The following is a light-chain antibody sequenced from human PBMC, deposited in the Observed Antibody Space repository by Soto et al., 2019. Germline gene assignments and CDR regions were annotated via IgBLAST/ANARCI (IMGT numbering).Light chain of an antibody. J-gene: IGLJ1*01. CDR1: KNDIGVYDF. CDR3: KSYAGSNTYV. Sequence: QSVLTQPPSASGSPGQSVTISCTGTKNDIGVYDFVSWYQHHPGKAPRLIIYEVVQRPSGVPDRFSGSKSGNTASLTVSGLQAADEADHFCKSYAGSNTYVFGSGTK. CDR2: EVV. V-gene: IGLV2-8*01.